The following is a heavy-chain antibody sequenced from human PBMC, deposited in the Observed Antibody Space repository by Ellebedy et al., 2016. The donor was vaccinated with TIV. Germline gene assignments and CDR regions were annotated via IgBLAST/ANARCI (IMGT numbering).Heavy chain of an antibody. Sequence: AASVTVSCKASGYTFTGYYMHWVRQAPGQGLEWMGWINPNSGGTNYAQKFQGRVTMTRDTSISTAYMELSRLRSDDTAVYYCAREGAADSGYDFNYYYGMDVWGQGTTVTVSS. V-gene: IGHV1-2*02. CDR1: GYTFTGYY. J-gene: IGHJ6*02. CDR3: AREGAADSGYDFNYYYGMDV. CDR2: INPNSGGT. D-gene: IGHD5-12*01.